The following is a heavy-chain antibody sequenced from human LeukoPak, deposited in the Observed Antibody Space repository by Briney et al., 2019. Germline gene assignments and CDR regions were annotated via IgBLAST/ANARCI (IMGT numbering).Heavy chain of an antibody. D-gene: IGHD5-12*01. CDR2: IYYSGST. J-gene: IGHJ6*03. CDR1: GGSISSYY. V-gene: IGHV4-59*01. CDR3: ARGASGYDSPYYYYYMDV. Sequence: PSETLSLTCTVSGGSISSYYWSWIRQPPGKGLEWIGYIYYSGSTNYNPSLKSRVTISVDTSKNQFSLELCSVTAADTAVYYCARGASGYDSPYYYYYMDVWGKGTTVTVSS.